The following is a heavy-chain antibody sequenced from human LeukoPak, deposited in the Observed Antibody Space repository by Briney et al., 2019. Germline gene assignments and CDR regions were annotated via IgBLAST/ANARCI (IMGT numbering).Heavy chain of an antibody. V-gene: IGHV3-7*01. CDR2: INQDGSAK. CDR3: ARGATRTAVAGD. CDR1: GFTFSTYW. Sequence: GGSLRLSCAASGFTFSTYWMSWVRQAPGKGLEWVANINQDGSAKYYVDSVKGRFTISRDNAKNSLYLQMNSLRAEDTAVYYCARGATRTAVAGDWGQGTLVTVSS. J-gene: IGHJ4*02. D-gene: IGHD6-19*01.